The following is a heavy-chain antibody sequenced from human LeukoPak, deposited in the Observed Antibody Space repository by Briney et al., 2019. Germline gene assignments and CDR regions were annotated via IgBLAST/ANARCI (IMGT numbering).Heavy chain of an antibody. CDR2: IWPDGSYK. CDR1: GFTFSTYG. V-gene: IGHV3-33*01. Sequence: GGSLRLSCATSGFTFSTYGIHWVRQAPGKGLEWVAAIWPDGSYKYYADSVKGRFTISRDNSKNTVYLQMNTLRDEDTAVYYCARAVGPSHYWGQGTLVTVSS. D-gene: IGHD3-16*01. CDR3: ARAVGPSHY. J-gene: IGHJ4*02.